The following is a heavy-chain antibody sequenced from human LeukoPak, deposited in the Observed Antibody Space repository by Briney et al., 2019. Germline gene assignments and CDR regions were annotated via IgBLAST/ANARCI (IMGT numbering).Heavy chain of an antibody. V-gene: IGHV1-8*01. CDR2: MNPNSGNT. D-gene: IGHD3-10*01. CDR1: GYTFTSYD. Sequence: ASVKVSCKASGYTFTSYDINWVRQATGQGLEWMGWMNPNSGNTGYAQKFQGRVTMTRNTSISTAYMELSSLRSEDTAVYYCAKNQEYGPLPLYNWFDLWGLGTLVTVSS. CDR3: AKNQEYGPLPLYNWFDL. J-gene: IGHJ5*02.